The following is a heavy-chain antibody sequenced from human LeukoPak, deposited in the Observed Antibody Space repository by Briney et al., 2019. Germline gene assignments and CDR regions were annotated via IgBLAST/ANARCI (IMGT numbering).Heavy chain of an antibody. CDR3: ARGVSSSSGPDDYYYHYMDV. J-gene: IGHJ6*03. V-gene: IGHV4-39*07. Sequence: SETLSLTCTVSVGSISTTSYYWGWIRQPPGKGLEWIGSIYYGGSTYYSPSLKSRVTISLDTSKHQFSLKLSSVTAADTAVYYCARGVSSSSGPDDYYYHYMDVWGTGTTVTVSS. D-gene: IGHD6-6*01. CDR2: IYYGGST. CDR1: VGSISTTSYY.